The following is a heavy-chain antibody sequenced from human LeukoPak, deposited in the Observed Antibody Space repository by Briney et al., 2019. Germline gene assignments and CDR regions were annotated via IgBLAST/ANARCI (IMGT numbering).Heavy chain of an antibody. V-gene: IGHV3-49*04. CDR3: GSGSYSTD. J-gene: IGHJ4*02. Sequence: GGSLRLSCAASGFTFGDYAMSWVRQAPGKGLQWVGFIRSKTYGGTTEYAASVKGRFTISRDDSKSIAYLQMNSLKTEDTAVYYCGSGSYSTDWGRGTLVTVSS. D-gene: IGHD3-10*01. CDR2: IRSKTYGGTT. CDR1: GFTFGDYA.